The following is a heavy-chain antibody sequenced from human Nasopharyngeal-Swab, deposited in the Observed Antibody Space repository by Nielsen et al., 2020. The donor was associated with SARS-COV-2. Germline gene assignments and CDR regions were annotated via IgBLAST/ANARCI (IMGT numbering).Heavy chain of an antibody. CDR2: INPSGGST. Sequence: ASVKVSCKASGYTFTSYYMHWVRQAPGQGLEWMGIINPSGGSTSYAQKFQGRVTMTRDTSTSTVYMELSSLRSEDTAVYYCARDLTSTVTTNYYYCMDVWGQGTTVTVSS. V-gene: IGHV1-46*01. CDR1: GYTFTSYY. CDR3: ARDLTSTVTTNYYYCMDV. D-gene: IGHD4-17*01. J-gene: IGHJ6*02.